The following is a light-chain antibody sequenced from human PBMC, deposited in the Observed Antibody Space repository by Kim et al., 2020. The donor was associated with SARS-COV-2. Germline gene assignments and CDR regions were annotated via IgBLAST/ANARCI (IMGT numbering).Light chain of an antibody. CDR3: QSWGTGMV. CDR2: LSRDGSH. CDR1: SGDSRYA. V-gene: IGLV4-69*01. J-gene: IGLJ3*02. Sequence: GAGVRRAGTGRSGDSRYAMGWDQQQAEKGRGYLMKLSRDGSHRRGDGIPGRFSGASAGAGRYLTIASRQSEDEADYYCQSWGTGMVVGGGTQRTVL.